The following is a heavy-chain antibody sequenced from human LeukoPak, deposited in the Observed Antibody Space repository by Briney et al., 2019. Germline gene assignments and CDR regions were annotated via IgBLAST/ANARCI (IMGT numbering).Heavy chain of an antibody. V-gene: IGHV4-59*01. CDR1: GGSISSYY. J-gene: IGHJ6*02. Sequence: PSETLSLTCTVSGGSISSYYWSWIRQPPGKGLEGSGYIYYSGSTNYNPSLKSRVTISVDTSKNQFSLKLSSVTAADTAVYYCASAGRRYGMDVWGQGTTVTVSS. CDR2: IYYSGST. CDR3: ASAGRRYGMDV. D-gene: IGHD6-13*01.